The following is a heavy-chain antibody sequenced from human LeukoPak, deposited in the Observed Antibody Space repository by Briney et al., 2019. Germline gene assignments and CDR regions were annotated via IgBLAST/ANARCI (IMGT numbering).Heavy chain of an antibody. CDR1: GGSISTYY. J-gene: IGHJ6*02. CDR3: ARRTNGMDV. CDR2: IYYSGST. V-gene: IGHV4-59*12. Sequence: SETLSLTCTVSGGSISTYYGNWIRQAPGKGLEWIGYIYYSGSTNYNPSLKSRVTMSVDTSRNQFSLQLNSVTPEDTAVYYCARRTNGMDVWGQGTTVTVSS.